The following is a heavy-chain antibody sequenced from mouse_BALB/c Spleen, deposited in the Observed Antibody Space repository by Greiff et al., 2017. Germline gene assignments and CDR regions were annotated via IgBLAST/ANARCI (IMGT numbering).Heavy chain of an antibody. V-gene: IGHV5-6-5*01. CDR3: ARYYYGSSYEDY. CDR2: ISSGGST. Sequence: EVQLVESGGGLVKPGGSLKLSCAASGFTFSSYAMSWVRQTPEKRLEWVASISSGGSTYYPDSVKGRFTISRDNARNILYLQMSSLRSEDTAMYYCARYYYGSSYEDYWGQGTTLTVSS. D-gene: IGHD1-1*01. J-gene: IGHJ2*01. CDR1: GFTFSSYA.